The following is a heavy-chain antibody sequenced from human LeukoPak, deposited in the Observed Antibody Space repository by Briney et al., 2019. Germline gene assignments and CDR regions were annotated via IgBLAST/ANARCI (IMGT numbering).Heavy chain of an antibody. CDR2: LYTGGIR. V-gene: IGHV3-53*01. CDR3: TKMFTKDNWYGGPDY. D-gene: IGHD2-8*01. Sequence: GGSLRLSCEASGFSVTNNYMSWFRLAPGKGLEWVSVLYTGGIRYYAGFVRGRFTISRDDSKNTLYLQMNNLRAEDTAIYYCTKMFTKDNWYGGPDYWGQGTLVTVSS. J-gene: IGHJ4*02. CDR1: GFSVTNNY.